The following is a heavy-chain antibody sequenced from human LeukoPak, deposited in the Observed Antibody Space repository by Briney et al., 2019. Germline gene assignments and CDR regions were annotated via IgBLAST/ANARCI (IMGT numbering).Heavy chain of an antibody. CDR3: ARDSYSYGLTPDY. J-gene: IGHJ4*02. CDR2: IWYDGSNK. D-gene: IGHD5-18*01. CDR1: GFTFSSYG. V-gene: IGHV3-33*08. Sequence: PGGSLRLSCAASGFTFSSYGMHWVRQAPGKGLEWVAVIWYDGSNKYYADSVKGRFTISRDNSKNTLYLQMNSLRAEDTAVYYCARDSYSYGLTPDYWDQGTLVTVSS.